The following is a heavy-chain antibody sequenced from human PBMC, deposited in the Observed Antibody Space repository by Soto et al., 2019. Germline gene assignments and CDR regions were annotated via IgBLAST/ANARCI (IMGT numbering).Heavy chain of an antibody. J-gene: IGHJ4*02. V-gene: IGHV5-10-1*01. CDR2: IDPSDSYT. CDR3: ASSTGYSSSWDY. CDR1: GYSFTSYW. Sequence: GESLKISCKGSGYSFTSYWISWVRQMPGKGLEWMGRIDPSDSYTNYSPSFQGHVTISADKSISTAYLQWSSLKASDTAMYYCASSTGYSSSWDYWGQGTLVTVSS. D-gene: IGHD6-13*01.